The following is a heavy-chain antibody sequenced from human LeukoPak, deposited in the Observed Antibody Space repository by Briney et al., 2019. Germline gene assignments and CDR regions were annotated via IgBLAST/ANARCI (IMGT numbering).Heavy chain of an antibody. D-gene: IGHD3-22*01. J-gene: IGHJ4*02. CDR1: GFTFSNAW. V-gene: IGHV3-15*01. Sequence: GGSLGLSCAASGFTFSNAWMTWVRQAPGKGLEWVGRIKSKTSGGATDYAAPVKGRFTVSRDDSKNTLYLQMNSLKTEDTAVYYCTATHHLDSSGYWGQGTLVTVSS. CDR3: TATHHLDSSGY. CDR2: IKSKTSGGAT.